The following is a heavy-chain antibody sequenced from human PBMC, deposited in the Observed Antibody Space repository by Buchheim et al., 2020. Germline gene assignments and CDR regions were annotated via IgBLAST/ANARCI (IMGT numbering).Heavy chain of an antibody. CDR3: ARGGFYDSSGYYYPTFDY. D-gene: IGHD3-22*01. J-gene: IGHJ4*02. CDR1: GGSISSYY. Sequence: QVQLQESGPGLAKPSETLSLTCTVSGGSISSYYWSWIRQPPGKGLEWIGYIYYSGSTNYNPSLKSRVTISVDTSKNQFSLKLSSVTAADTAVYYCARGGFYDSSGYYYPTFDYWGQGTL. V-gene: IGHV4-59*01. CDR2: IYYSGST.